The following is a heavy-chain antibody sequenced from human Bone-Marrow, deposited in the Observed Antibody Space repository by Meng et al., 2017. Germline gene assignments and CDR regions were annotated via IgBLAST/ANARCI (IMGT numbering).Heavy chain of an antibody. CDR3: AKQISIQRHFDY. J-gene: IGHJ4*02. CDR1: GFTFNNYA. Sequence: EVQLLESGGGLVQPVGSLRLSCAASGFTFNNYAMSWVRQAPGKGLEWVSGISDSDDSTYHADSVKGRFIISRDNSKNTLYLQMNSLRAEDTAVYYCAKQISIQRHFDYWGQGTLVTVSS. CDR2: ISDSDDST. V-gene: IGHV3-23*01.